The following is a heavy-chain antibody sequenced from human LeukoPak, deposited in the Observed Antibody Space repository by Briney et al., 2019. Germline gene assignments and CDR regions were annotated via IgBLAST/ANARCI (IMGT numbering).Heavy chain of an antibody. CDR3: AKGRGYSYGYLADY. V-gene: IGHV3-9*01. CDR1: GFTFDDYA. Sequence: GGSLRLSCAASGFTFDDYAMHWVRQAPGKGLEWVSGINWNSGSIGYADSVKGRFTTSRDNAKNSLYLQMNSLRAEDTALYYCAKGRGYSYGYLADYWGQGTLVTVSS. CDR2: INWNSGSI. D-gene: IGHD5-18*01. J-gene: IGHJ4*02.